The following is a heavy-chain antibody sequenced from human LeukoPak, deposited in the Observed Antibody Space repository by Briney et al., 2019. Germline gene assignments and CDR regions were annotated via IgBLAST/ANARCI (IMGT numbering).Heavy chain of an antibody. V-gene: IGHV3-23*01. D-gene: IGHD6-13*01. CDR2: ISGSGGST. CDR1: GFTFSSYA. CDR3: ARVEQQLVYNHYGMDV. Sequence: GGSLRLSCAASGFTFSSYAMSWVRQAPGKGLEWVSAISGSGGSTNYADSVKGRFTISRDNAKNSLYLEMNSLRVEDTAVYYCARVEQQLVYNHYGMDVWGQGTTVTVSS. J-gene: IGHJ6*02.